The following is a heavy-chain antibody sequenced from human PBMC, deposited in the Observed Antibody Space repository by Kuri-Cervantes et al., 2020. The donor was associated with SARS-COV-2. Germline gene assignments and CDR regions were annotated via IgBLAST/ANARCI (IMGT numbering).Heavy chain of an antibody. D-gene: IGHD1-1*01. Sequence: GESLKISCAASGFTFSSYSMNWVRQAPGKGLEWVSSISSSSSSHIYYADSVKGRFTISRDNAKNSLYLQMNSLRAEDTAVYYCARPAETGTRFDYWGQGTLVTVSS. V-gene: IGHV3-21*01. J-gene: IGHJ4*02. CDR3: ARPAETGTRFDY. CDR1: GFTFSSYS. CDR2: ISSSSSSHI.